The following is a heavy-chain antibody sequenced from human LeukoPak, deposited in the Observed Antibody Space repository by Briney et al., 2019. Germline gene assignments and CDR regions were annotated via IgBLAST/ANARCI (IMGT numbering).Heavy chain of an antibody. V-gene: IGHV4-34*01. D-gene: IGHD3-10*01. J-gene: IGHJ4*02. Sequence: PSETLSLTCAVYGGSFSGYYWSWIRQPPGKGLEWIGEINHSGSTSYNPSLKSRVTISVDTSKNQFSLTLRSLTAADTAVYYCAARKFNYGFRTPFDYWGQGTLVTVSS. CDR3: AARKFNYGFRTPFDY. CDR1: GGSFSGYY. CDR2: INHSGST.